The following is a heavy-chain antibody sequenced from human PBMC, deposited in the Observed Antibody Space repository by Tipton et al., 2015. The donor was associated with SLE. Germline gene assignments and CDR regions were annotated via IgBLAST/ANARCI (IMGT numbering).Heavy chain of an antibody. D-gene: IGHD3-22*01. CDR2: INHSGST. Sequence: TLSLTCAVYGGSFSGYYWSWIRQPPGKGLEWIGEINHSGSTNYNPSLKSRVTISVDTSKNQFSLKLSSVTAADTAVYYCASLGDYYDSSGYLDYWGQGTLVTVSS. CDR3: ASLGDYYDSSGYLDY. V-gene: IGHV4-34*01. J-gene: IGHJ4*02. CDR1: GGSFSGYY.